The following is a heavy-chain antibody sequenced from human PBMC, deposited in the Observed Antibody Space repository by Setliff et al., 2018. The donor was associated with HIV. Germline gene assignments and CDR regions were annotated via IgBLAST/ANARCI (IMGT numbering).Heavy chain of an antibody. D-gene: IGHD6-13*01. Sequence: GESLKISCKALDYTFTTYWIGWVRQMPGEGLEWMGIIYPDDSNIKYNPSIQNQVTISADKSISTAYLQVNNLKASDTATYYCARRDGRSMNAFEIWGPGTMVTVSS. V-gene: IGHV5-51*01. J-gene: IGHJ3*02. CDR3: ARRDGRSMNAFEI. CDR1: DYTFTTYW. CDR2: IYPDDSNI.